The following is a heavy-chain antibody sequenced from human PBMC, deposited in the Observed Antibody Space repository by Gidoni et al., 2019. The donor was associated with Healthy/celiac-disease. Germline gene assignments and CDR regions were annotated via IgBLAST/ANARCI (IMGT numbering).Heavy chain of an antibody. V-gene: IGHV4-30-4*01. CDR3: ARELTTVESHFDY. CDR2: IYYSGST. D-gene: IGHD4-4*01. CDR1: GGSISSGDYY. Sequence: QLQLQESGPGLVKPSQTPSLPCTFSGGSISSGDYYWSWIRQPPGKGLEWIGYIYYSGSTYYNPSLKSRVTISVDTSKNQFSLKLSSVTAADTAVYYCARELTTVESHFDYWGQGTLVTVSS. J-gene: IGHJ4*02.